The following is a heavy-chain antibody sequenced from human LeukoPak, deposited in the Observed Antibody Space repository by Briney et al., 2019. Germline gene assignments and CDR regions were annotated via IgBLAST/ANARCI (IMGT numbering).Heavy chain of an antibody. CDR3: ARGYRYSYGYEDWFDP. V-gene: IGHV4-59*01. D-gene: IGHD5-18*01. CDR1: GFTFDDYA. Sequence: LRLSCAASGFTFDDYAMHWVRQAPGKGLEWIGYIYYSGSTNYNPSLKSRVTISVDTSKNQFSLKLSSVTAADTAVYYCARGYRYSYGYEDWFDPWGQGTLVTVSS. CDR2: IYYSGST. J-gene: IGHJ5*02.